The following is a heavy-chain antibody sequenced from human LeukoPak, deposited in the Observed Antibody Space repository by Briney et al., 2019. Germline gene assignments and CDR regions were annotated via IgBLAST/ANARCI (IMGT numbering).Heavy chain of an antibody. Sequence: ASVKVSCKASGYTFTDHHIHWVRQAPGQGLEWMGWINPNTGGTNYAQKFQGRVTMTRDTSITTAYMQLSRLRSDDTAFYFCARGEGGRDGYNLLDYWGQGTLVTVSS. CDR1: GYTFTDHH. CDR2: INPNTGGT. J-gene: IGHJ4*02. V-gene: IGHV1-2*02. CDR3: ARGEGGRDGYNLLDY. D-gene: IGHD5-12*01.